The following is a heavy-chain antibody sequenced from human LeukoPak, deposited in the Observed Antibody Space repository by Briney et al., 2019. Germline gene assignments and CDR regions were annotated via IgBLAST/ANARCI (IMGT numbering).Heavy chain of an antibody. CDR2: IYPGDSDT. CDR1: GYSFTNYW. J-gene: IGHJ6*02. V-gene: IGHV5-51*01. Sequence: GESLKISCKGSGYSFTNYWIGWVRQMPGKGLEWMGIIYPGDSDTRYSPSFQGQVTISADKSISTAYLQWSSLKASDTAMYYCARHKGVAGSRLNYFYYGMDVWGQGTTVTVSS. D-gene: IGHD6-19*01. CDR3: ARHKGVAGSRLNYFYYGMDV.